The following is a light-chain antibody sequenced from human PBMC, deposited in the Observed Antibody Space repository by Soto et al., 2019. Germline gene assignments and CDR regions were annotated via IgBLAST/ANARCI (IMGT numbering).Light chain of an antibody. CDR1: QTITTF. J-gene: IGKJ4*01. V-gene: IGKV1-39*01. Sequence: DIRVTQAPSSLSASVGDRVTITCRASQTITTFLNWYLQRPGQAPKLLIYAASNLHARVPSRFSGSGSGTDFTLTISSLQPEDFASYYCQQSYSSPGTFGGGTKVEIK. CDR3: QQSYSSPGT. CDR2: AAS.